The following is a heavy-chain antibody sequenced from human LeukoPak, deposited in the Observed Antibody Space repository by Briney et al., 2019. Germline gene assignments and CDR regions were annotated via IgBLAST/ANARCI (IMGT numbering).Heavy chain of an antibody. J-gene: IGHJ6*03. CDR3: ARVVSGGYYYYMDV. CDR2: IWYDGSNK. V-gene: IGHV3-33*01. CDR1: GFTFSSYG. D-gene: IGHD6-25*01. Sequence: GGSLRLSCAASGFTFSSYGMHWVRQAPGKGLEWVAVIWYDGSNKYYADSVKGRFTISRDNSKNTLYLQMNSLRAEDTAVYYCARVVSGGYYYYMDVWGKGTTVTVSS.